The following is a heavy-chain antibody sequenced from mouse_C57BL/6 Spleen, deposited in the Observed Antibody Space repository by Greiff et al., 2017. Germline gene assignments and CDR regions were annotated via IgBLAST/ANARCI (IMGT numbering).Heavy chain of an antibody. Sequence: EVQLQESGGDLVKPGGSLKLSCAASGFTFSSYGMSWVRQTPDKRLEWVATISSGGSYTYYPDSVKGRFTISRDNAKNTLYLQMSSLKSEDTAMYDCARERYDYDVPDWYVGVWGTGTTVTVCS. J-gene: IGHJ1*03. D-gene: IGHD2-4*01. CDR3: ARERYDYDVPDWYVGV. CDR1: GFTFSSYG. V-gene: IGHV5-6*01. CDR2: ISSGGSYT.